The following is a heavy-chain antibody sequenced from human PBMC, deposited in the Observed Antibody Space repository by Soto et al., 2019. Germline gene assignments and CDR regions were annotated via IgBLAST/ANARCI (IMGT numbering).Heavy chain of an antibody. J-gene: IGHJ4*02. CDR2: ISGSGGRT. Sequence: GGSLRLSCAASGFTFSSYAMSWVRQAPGKGLEWVSGISGSGGRTYYVDSVKGRFTISRDNSKNTLYLQMNSLRAEDTAVYYCTRGRGYGSGGSCYTRDYWGQGTLVTVSS. V-gene: IGHV3-23*01. CDR1: GFTFSSYA. D-gene: IGHD2-15*01. CDR3: TRGRGYGSGGSCYTRDY.